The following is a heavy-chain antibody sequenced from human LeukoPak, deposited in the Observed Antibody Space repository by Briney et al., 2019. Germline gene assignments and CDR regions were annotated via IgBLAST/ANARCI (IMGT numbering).Heavy chain of an antibody. CDR3: ARDPYYDSSGYS. V-gene: IGHV3-21*01. CDR2: ISSSSSYI. D-gene: IGHD3-22*01. J-gene: IGHJ4*02. CDR1: GFTFSSYS. Sequence: PGGSLRLSCAASGFTFSSYSMNWVRQAPGPGLELVSSISSSSSYIYYADSFKGRFTISSDNAKNSLYLQMNSVRAEDTAVYYCARDPYYDSSGYSWGQGTLVTVSS.